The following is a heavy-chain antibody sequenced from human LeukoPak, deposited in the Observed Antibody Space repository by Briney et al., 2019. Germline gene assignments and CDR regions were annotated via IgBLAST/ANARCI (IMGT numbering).Heavy chain of an antibody. CDR3: ARDCYDSSGYYWGYYFDY. V-gene: IGHV3-21*01. CDR2: ISSSSSYI. J-gene: IGHJ4*02. CDR1: GFTFSSYS. D-gene: IGHD3-22*01. Sequence: PGGSLRLSCAASGFTFSSYSMNWVRQAPGKGLEWVSSISSSSSYIYYADSVKGRFTISRDNAKNSLYLQMNSLRAEDTAVYYCARDCYDSSGYYWGYYFDYWGQGTLVTVSS.